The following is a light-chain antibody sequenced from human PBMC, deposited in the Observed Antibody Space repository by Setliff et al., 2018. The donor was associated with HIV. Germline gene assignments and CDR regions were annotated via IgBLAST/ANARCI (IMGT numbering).Light chain of an antibody. V-gene: IGLV2-23*02. J-gene: IGLJ2*01. CDR3: CSYAGYTTGV. Sequence: QSALAQPASVSGSPGQSITISCTGTSSDVGSYNLVSWYQHHPGKAPKLMIFEVNTRPSGVSNRFSGSKSGNTASLTISGLQTEDEADYYCCSYAGYTTGVFGGGTK. CDR2: EVN. CDR1: SSDVGSYNL.